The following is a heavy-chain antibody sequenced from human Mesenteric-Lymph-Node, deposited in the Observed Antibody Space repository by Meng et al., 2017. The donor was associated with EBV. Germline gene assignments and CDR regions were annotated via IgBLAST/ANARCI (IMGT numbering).Heavy chain of an antibody. J-gene: IGHJ4*02. D-gene: IGHD4-11*01. Sequence: QGQRVERGGWVKKPGSSVKVSCKASGGTFSSYAISWVRQAPGQGLEWMGGIIPIFGTANYAQKFQGRVTITADESTSTAYMELSSLRSEDTAVYYCARSYSNDYYFDYWGQGTLVTVSS. CDR3: ARSYSNDYYFDY. CDR1: GGTFSSYA. CDR2: IIPIFGTA. V-gene: IGHV1-69*01.